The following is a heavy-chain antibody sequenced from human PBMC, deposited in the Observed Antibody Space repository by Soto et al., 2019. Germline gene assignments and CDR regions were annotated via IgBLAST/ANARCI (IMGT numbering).Heavy chain of an antibody. CDR1: GFTFSSYV. Sequence: GGSLRLSCAASGFTFSSYVMNWVRQAPGKGLEWVASISRSSSSIYYGDSVKGRFTISRDDAKKSLYLEMNSLRADDTAVYYCAKNKGEDYKYHFYGMDVWGQGTTVTVSS. D-gene: IGHD3-16*01. CDR2: ISRSSSSI. J-gene: IGHJ6*02. V-gene: IGHV3-21*01. CDR3: AKNKGEDYKYHFYGMDV.